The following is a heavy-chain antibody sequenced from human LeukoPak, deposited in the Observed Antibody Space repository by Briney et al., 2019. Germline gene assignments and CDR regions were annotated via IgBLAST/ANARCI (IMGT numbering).Heavy chain of an antibody. J-gene: IGHJ4*02. CDR1: GFTFSSYA. Sequence: GGSLRLSCAASGFTFSSYAVSWVRQAPGKGLEWVSGIHGSGGSTYYADSVKGRFTISRDNSKNTVYLEMNSLRAEDTALYYCAKDRSLWFGELQNWGQGTLVTVSS. CDR2: IHGSGGST. D-gene: IGHD3-10*01. V-gene: IGHV3-23*01. CDR3: AKDRSLWFGELQN.